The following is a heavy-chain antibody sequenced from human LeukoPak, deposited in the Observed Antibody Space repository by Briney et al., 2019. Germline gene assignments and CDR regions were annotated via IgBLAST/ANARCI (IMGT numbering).Heavy chain of an antibody. D-gene: IGHD3-10*01. CDR1: GYTFTSYG. V-gene: IGHV1-18*01. CDR3: ARVFTMVRGVIMGLDAFDI. CDR2: ISASNGNT. J-gene: IGHJ3*02. Sequence: ASVKVSCKASGYTFTSYGISWVRQAPGQGLEWMGWISASNGNTNYAQKLQGRVTMTTDTSTSTAYMELRSLRSDDTAVYYCARVFTMVRGVIMGLDAFDIWGQGTMVTVSS.